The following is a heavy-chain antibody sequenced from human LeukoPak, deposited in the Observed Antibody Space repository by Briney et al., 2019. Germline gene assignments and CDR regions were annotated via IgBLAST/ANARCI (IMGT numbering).Heavy chain of an antibody. J-gene: IGHJ4*02. V-gene: IGHV4-4*07. D-gene: IGHD2-21*01. CDR2: IFTSGST. CDR1: GGSISIYY. Sequence: PSETLSLTCSFSGGSISIYYWSWIRQPAGKGLEWIGRIFTSGSTNYNPSLKNRVTMSTDTSKNEFSLKLSSVTAADTAVYFCARGIYGDYGLGYWGQGTLVTVSS. CDR3: ARGIYGDYGLGY.